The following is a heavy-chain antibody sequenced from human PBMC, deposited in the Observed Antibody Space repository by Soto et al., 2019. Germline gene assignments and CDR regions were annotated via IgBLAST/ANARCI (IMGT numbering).Heavy chain of an antibody. J-gene: IGHJ4*02. CDR2: IYPGDSET. D-gene: IGHD2-2*01. Sequence: GAALKISCRGSGFTFTNYWIAWVRQMPGKGLEWMGIIYPGDSETSYSPSFKGKVIISADKSINTAYLQWSRLKASDSAMSYCGKHEGYFSSTTCSSVDYWGQGSLVTVSS. CDR1: GFTFTNYW. CDR3: GKHEGYFSSTTCSSVDY. V-gene: IGHV5-51*01.